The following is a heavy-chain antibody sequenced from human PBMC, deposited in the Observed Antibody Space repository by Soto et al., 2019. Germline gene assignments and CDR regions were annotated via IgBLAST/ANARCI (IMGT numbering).Heavy chain of an antibody. CDR2: IYPGDSDT. CDR3: ARRDYYDSSVYVAFDI. V-gene: IGHV5-51*01. Sequence: GESLKISCKGSGYKFTTYWIGWVRQMPGKGLEWMGIIYPGDSDTRYSPSFQGQVTFSVDKSISTAYLQWRSLKASDTAMYYCARRDYYDSSVYVAFDIWGQGTMVTVSS. J-gene: IGHJ3*02. D-gene: IGHD3-22*01. CDR1: GYKFTTYW.